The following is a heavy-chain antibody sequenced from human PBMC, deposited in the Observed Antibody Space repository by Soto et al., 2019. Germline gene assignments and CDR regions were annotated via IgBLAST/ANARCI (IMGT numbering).Heavy chain of an antibody. Sequence: QVQLVQSGAEVKKPGSSVKVSCKASGGTFSSYTISWVRQAPGQGLEWMGRIIPILGIANYAQKFQGRVKITADKSTSTAYMVLSSLRSEDTVLYYCARFSSHPSPEDSGDFDYWGQGTLVTVSS. CDR1: GGTFSSYT. V-gene: IGHV1-69*02. CDR3: ARFSSHPSPEDSGDFDY. D-gene: IGHD3-10*01. J-gene: IGHJ4*02. CDR2: IIPILGIA.